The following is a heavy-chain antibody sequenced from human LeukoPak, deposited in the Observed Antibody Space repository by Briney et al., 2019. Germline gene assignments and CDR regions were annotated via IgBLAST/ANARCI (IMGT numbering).Heavy chain of an antibody. J-gene: IGHJ3*02. CDR3: ARDRRSVDPVMGHDAFDI. D-gene: IGHD5-18*01. CDR1: GGTFSSDA. V-gene: IGHV1-69*13. CDR2: IIPLFGTG. Sequence: SVKVSCKASGGTFSSDAISWVRQAPGRGLEWMGGIIPLFGTGNYAQKFQGRVTVTADESTRTAYMEVSSLRSEDTAVYYCARDRRSVDPVMGHDAFDIWGQGTMVTVSS.